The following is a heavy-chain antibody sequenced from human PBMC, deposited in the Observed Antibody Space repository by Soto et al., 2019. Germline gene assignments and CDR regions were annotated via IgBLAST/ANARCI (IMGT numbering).Heavy chain of an antibody. Sequence: ASVKVSCKATGYTFSAYTMNWVRQAPGQSLEWMGWINAGSGTTKYSQNFRGRVSITRDTSASTVYMELTGLTSEDTAVYYCARDTETLGPRANDALDIWGQGTMVTVSS. D-gene: IGHD3-3*02. J-gene: IGHJ3*02. V-gene: IGHV1-3*01. CDR2: INAGSGTT. CDR1: GYTFSAYT. CDR3: ARDTETLGPRANDALDI.